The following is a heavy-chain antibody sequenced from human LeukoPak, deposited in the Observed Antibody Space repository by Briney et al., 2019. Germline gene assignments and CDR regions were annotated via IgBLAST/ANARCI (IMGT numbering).Heavy chain of an antibody. Sequence: GSLRLSCAASGFTFSSYSMNWVHQAPRKGLEWVSVIYSGGSAYYADSVKGRFTISRDNSKNTLYLQMNSLRAEDTAVYYCARNDYGSGSYITLFDYWGQGTLVTVSS. CDR1: GFTFSSYS. D-gene: IGHD3-10*01. CDR3: ARNDYGSGSYITLFDY. CDR2: IYSGGSA. V-gene: IGHV3-66*01. J-gene: IGHJ4*02.